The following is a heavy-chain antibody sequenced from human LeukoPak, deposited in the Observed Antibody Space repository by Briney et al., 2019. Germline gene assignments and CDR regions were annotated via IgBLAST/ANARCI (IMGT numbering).Heavy chain of an antibody. CDR1: GFTFSSYA. Sequence: GGSLRLSCAASGFTFSSYAMHWVRQAPGKGLEYVSAISSNGGSTYYANSVKGRFTISRDNSKNTLYLQMGSLRAEDMAVYYCARVGSWDAFDILGQGTMVTVSS. V-gene: IGHV3-64*01. J-gene: IGHJ3*02. CDR3: ARVGSWDAFDI. D-gene: IGHD1-26*01. CDR2: ISSNGGST.